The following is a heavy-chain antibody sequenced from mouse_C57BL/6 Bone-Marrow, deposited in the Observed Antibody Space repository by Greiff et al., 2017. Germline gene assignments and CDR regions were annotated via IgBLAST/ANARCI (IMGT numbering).Heavy chain of an antibody. Sequence: QVQLQQPGAELVKPGASVKVSCKASGYTFTSYWMHWVKQRPIQGLEWIGNIDPSDSETHYNQKFKDKATLTVDKSSSTAYMQLSSLTSEDSAVYYCARGNGDVYFDYWGQGTTLTVSS. CDR3: ARGNGDVYFDY. D-gene: IGHD4-1*01. CDR2: IDPSDSET. J-gene: IGHJ2*01. CDR1: GYTFTSYW. V-gene: IGHV1-52*01.